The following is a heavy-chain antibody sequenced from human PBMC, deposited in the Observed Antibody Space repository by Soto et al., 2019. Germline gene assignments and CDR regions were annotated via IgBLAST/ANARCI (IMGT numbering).Heavy chain of an antibody. V-gene: IGHV4-59*08. CDR2: IYYSGST. J-gene: IGHJ4*02. CDR1: GGSISSHY. CDR3: ARSKGIQLWSYYFDY. D-gene: IGHD5-18*01. Sequence: ETLSLTCTVSGGSISSHYWSWIRQPPGKGLEWIGYIYYSGSTKYKPSLKSRVTISVDTSKNQFSLKLSSVTAADTAVYYCARSKGIQLWSYYFDYWGQGTLVTVSS.